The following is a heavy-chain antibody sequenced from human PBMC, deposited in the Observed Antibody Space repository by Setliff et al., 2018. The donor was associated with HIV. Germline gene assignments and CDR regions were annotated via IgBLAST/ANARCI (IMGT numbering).Heavy chain of an antibody. CDR1: GGSISSSSYY. CDR2: IYHSGST. J-gene: IGHJ3*02. CDR3: ASVSRDDSSGYFPMLGAFDI. V-gene: IGHV4-39*07. D-gene: IGHD3-22*01. Sequence: SETLSLTCTISGGSISSSSYYWGWIRQPPGKGLEWIGSIYHSGSTYYNPSLKSRVTISVDTSKNQFSLKLSSVTAADTAVYYCASVSRDDSSGYFPMLGAFDIWGQGTMVTVSS.